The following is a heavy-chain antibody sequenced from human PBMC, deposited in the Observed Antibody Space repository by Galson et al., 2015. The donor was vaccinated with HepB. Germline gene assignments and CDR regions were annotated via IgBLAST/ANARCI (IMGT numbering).Heavy chain of an antibody. CDR1: GGSISSSSYY. CDR2: IYYSGST. Sequence: SETLSLTCTVSGGSISSSSYYWGWIRQPPGKGLEWIGSIYYSGSTYYNPSLKSRVTISVDTSKNQFSLKLSSVTAADTAVYYCARQAHDYGDGSDYWGQGTLVTVSS. D-gene: IGHD4-17*01. CDR3: ARQAHDYGDGSDY. V-gene: IGHV4-39*01. J-gene: IGHJ4*02.